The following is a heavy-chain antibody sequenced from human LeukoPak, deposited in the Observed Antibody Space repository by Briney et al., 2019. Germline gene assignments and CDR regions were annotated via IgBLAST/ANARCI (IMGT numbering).Heavy chain of an antibody. D-gene: IGHD2-21*02. CDR3: AAQCGGGCSSDY. Sequence: GGSLRLSCAASGFSFSAYGMHWVRQAPGKGLEWVAIIFNDGTTTYFADSVEGRFTISRDNSENTLFLQMNTLRVEDTAVYYCAAQCGGGCSSDYWGQGTLVTVSS. CDR2: IFNDGTTT. J-gene: IGHJ4*02. CDR1: GFSFSAYG. V-gene: IGHV3-33*01.